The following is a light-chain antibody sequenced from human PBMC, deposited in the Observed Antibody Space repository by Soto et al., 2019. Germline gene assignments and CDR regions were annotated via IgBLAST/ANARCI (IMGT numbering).Light chain of an antibody. CDR3: QQYYSFPLT. CDR1: QGISSY. CDR2: AAS. V-gene: IGKV1-8*01. J-gene: IGKJ4*01. Sequence: AIRMTQSPSSLSASTGDRVTITCRASQGISSYLAWYQQKPGKAPKLLIYAASTLQSGVPSRFSGSGSGADFTLTIRSLQPEDSATYYCQQYYSFPLTFGGGTKVDIK.